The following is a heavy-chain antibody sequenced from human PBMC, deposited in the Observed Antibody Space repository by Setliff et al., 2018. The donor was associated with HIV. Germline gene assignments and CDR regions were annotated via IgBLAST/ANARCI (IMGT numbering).Heavy chain of an antibody. J-gene: IGHJ4*02. CDR2: ISNSGRNT. D-gene: IGHD6-19*01. CDR3: AKTPSSGWYSLYLDY. CDR1: GFTFSNYA. V-gene: IGHV3-23*01. Sequence: GGSLRLSCAASGFTFSNYAMGWVRQVPGKGLEWVASISNSGRNTYYADSAKGRFIISRDNSKNTAYLQMNSLRAEDTAVYYCAKTPSSGWYSLYLDYWGQGTLVTVSS.